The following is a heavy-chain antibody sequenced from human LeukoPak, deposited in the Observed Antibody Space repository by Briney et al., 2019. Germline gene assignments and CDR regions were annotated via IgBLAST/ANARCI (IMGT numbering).Heavy chain of an antibody. J-gene: IGHJ4*02. D-gene: IGHD6-19*01. Sequence: ASVKVSCKASGYTFSSYDINWVRQATGQGLEWMGWMNPNSGNTGYAQKFQGRVTMTRNTSISTAYMELSSLRSEDTAVYYCARVTSYSSGWYGAWWGWYFDYWGQGTLVTVSS. CDR3: ARVTSYSSGWYGAWWGWYFDY. CDR1: GYTFSSYD. CDR2: MNPNSGNT. V-gene: IGHV1-8*01.